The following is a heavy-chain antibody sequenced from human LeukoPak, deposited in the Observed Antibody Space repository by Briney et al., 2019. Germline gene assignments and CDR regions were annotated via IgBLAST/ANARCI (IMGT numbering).Heavy chain of an antibody. CDR3: ARDPIIAAAGKNYYYGMDV. J-gene: IGHJ6*02. V-gene: IGHV4-31*03. Sequence: SQTLSLTCTVSGGSISSGGYYWSWIRQHPGTGLEWIGYIYYSGSTYYNPSHKSRVTISVDTSKNQFSLKLSSVTAADTAVYYCARDPIIAAAGKNYYYGMDVWGQGTTVTVSS. D-gene: IGHD6-13*01. CDR2: IYYSGST. CDR1: GGSISSGGYY.